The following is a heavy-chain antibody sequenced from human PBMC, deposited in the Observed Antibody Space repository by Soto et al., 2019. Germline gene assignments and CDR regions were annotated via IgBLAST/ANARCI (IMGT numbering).Heavy chain of an antibody. CDR3: ATATISPVSATLYHYGRDV. D-gene: IGHD6-25*01. CDR1: GGTFNNFA. V-gene: IGHV1-69*01. J-gene: IGHJ6*02. CDR2: IMPVFHTT. Sequence: QVQLVQSGAEVKKPGSSVKVSCQASGGTFNNFAFTWVRQAPGQGLEWLGGIMPVFHTTNIAQTFQDRITVTADDFTTTGYMEMTSLRYDDTAVYYCATATISPVSATLYHYGRDVWGQGTTVTVAS.